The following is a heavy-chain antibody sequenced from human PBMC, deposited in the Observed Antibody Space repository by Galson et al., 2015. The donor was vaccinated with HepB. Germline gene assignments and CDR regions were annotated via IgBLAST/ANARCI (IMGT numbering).Heavy chain of an antibody. CDR2: ISSNGGST. CDR3: VNSRQGAARFPYYYGMDV. D-gene: IGHD6-6*01. Sequence: SLRLSCAASGFTFSSYAMHWVRQAPGKGLEYVSAISSNGGSTYYADSVKGRFTISRDNSKNTLYLQMSSLRAEDTAVYYCVNSRQGAARFPYYYGMDVWGQGTTVTVSS. V-gene: IGHV3-64D*06. J-gene: IGHJ6*02. CDR1: GFTFSSYA.